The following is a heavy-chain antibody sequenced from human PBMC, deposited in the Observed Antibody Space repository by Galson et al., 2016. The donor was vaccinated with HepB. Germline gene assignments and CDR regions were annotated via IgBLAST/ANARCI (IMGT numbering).Heavy chain of an antibody. J-gene: IGHJ4*02. CDR2: ISYDGRDK. Sequence: SLRLSCAASGFTFNTYAMHWVRQPPGKGLEWVAVISYDGRDKNYAESLKGRITISRDNSNNTLYLQMNSLRAEDTALYYCARTTIRYFDWSPLDYWGQGTLVTVSS. D-gene: IGHD3-9*01. CDR1: GFTFNTYA. V-gene: IGHV3-30*04. CDR3: ARTTIRYFDWSPLDY.